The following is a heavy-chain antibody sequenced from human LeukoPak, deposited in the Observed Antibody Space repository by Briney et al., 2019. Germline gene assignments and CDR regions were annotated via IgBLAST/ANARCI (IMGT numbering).Heavy chain of an antibody. CDR2: INPNSGGT. Sequence: GASVKVSCKASGYTFTGYYMRWVRQAPGQGLEWMGWINPNSGGTNYAQKFQGRVTMTRDTSISTAYMELSRLRSDDTAVYYCARDRITMVRGVIRINWFDPWGQGTLVTVSS. CDR1: GYTFTGYY. V-gene: IGHV1-2*02. CDR3: ARDRITMVRGVIRINWFDP. D-gene: IGHD3-10*01. J-gene: IGHJ5*02.